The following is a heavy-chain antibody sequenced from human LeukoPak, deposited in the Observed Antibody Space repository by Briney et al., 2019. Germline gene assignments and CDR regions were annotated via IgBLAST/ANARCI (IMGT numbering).Heavy chain of an antibody. CDR1: GGSISSYY. CDR2: IYYSGST. J-gene: IGHJ5*02. Sequence: SETLSLTCTVSGGSISSYYWSWIRQPAGKGLEWIGYIYYSGSTNYNPSLKSRVTISVDTSKNQFSLKLSSVTAADTAVYYCARARGTRAYNWFDPWGQGTLVTVSS. V-gene: IGHV4-59*01. CDR3: ARARGTRAYNWFDP. D-gene: IGHD1/OR15-1a*01.